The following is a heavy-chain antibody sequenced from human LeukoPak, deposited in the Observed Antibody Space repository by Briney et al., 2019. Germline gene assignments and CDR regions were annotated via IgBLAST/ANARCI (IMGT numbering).Heavy chain of an antibody. Sequence: SETLSLTCTVSGGSISSGGYYWSWIRQNAAKGLEWIGYVYYSGSTYYSPSLKSRVTISIDTSKNQFSLTLSSVTAADTDVYFCARLNSGSSYKFDYWGQGTLVTVSS. J-gene: IGHJ4*02. V-gene: IGHV4-31*03. CDR2: VYYSGST. D-gene: IGHD3-10*01. CDR1: GGSISSGGYY. CDR3: ARLNSGSSYKFDY.